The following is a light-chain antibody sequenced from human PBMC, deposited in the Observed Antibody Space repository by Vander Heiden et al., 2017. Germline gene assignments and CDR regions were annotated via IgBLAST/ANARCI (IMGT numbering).Light chain of an antibody. J-gene: IGKJ1*01. CDR1: QSVFYSSNNKNY. CDR2: WAS. V-gene: IGKV4-1*01. Sequence: DIVMTQSPDSLAVSLGERATINCKSSQSVFYSSNNKNYLAWYQQKPGQPPKLLIYWASTRESGVPDRFSGSGSGTDFTLTISSLQAEDVAVYYCQQDYNPPLTFGQGTKVEIK. CDR3: QQDYNPPLT.